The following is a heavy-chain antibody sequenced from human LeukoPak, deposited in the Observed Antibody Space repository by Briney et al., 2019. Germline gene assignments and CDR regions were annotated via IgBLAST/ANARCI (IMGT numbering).Heavy chain of an antibody. V-gene: IGHV3-23*01. CDR2: ISGSGGST. CDR1: GFTFSSYA. J-gene: IGHJ3*02. CDR3: ARISSGYNAFDI. D-gene: IGHD3-22*01. Sequence: GGSLRLSCAASGFTFSSYAMSWVRQAPRKGLEWVSAISGSGGSTYYADSVKGRFTISRDNSKNTLYLQMNSLRAEDTAVYYCARISSGYNAFDIWGQGTMVTVSS.